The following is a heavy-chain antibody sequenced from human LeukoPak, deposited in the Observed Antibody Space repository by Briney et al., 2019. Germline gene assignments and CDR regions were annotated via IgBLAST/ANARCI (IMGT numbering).Heavy chain of an antibody. V-gene: IGHV4-61*02. CDR1: GGSISSSSYY. CDR2: IYTSGST. D-gene: IGHD1-1*01. Sequence: SETLSLTCTVSGGSISSSSYYWSWIRQPAGKGLEWIGRIYTSGSTNYNPSLKGRVTMSVDTSKNQFSLKLSSVTAADTAVYYCARGRLEFDYWGQGTLVTVSS. J-gene: IGHJ4*02. CDR3: ARGRLEFDY.